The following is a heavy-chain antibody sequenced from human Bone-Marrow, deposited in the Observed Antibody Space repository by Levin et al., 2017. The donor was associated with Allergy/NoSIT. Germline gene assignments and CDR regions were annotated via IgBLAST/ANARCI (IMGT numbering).Heavy chain of an antibody. J-gene: IGHJ4*02. CDR3: PGRGPGNFFYNF. CDR2: MSYDGSEK. D-gene: IGHD3-10*01. V-gene: IGHV3-30*03. CDR1: GFTFSTYG. Sequence: PGGSLRLSCAASGFTFSTYGMHWVRQAPGKGLEWVAGMSYDGSEKDYADSVKGRFTISRDNSKNTLYLQMNSLGAEDTAISFCPGRGPGNFFYNFWGQGPLVTVSS.